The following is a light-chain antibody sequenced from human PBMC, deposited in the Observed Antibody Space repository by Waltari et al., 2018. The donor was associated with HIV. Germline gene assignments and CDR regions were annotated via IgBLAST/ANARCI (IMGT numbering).Light chain of an antibody. CDR1: SGPSSYA. J-gene: IGLJ3*02. Sequence: QLVLTQSPSASASLGASVQLTCTLSSGPSSYAIAWHQKQAEKGPRYLMKVNSDGSHNKGDGIPDRFSGSSSGAERYLTISSLQSEDEADYYCQTWATGIQVFGGGTKLTVL. CDR2: VNSDGSH. V-gene: IGLV4-69*01. CDR3: QTWATGIQV.